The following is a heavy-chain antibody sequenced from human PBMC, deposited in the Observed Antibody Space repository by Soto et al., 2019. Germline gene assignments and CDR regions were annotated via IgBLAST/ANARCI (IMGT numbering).Heavy chain of an antibody. V-gene: IGHV2-26*01. J-gene: IGHJ6*02. Sequence: GPTLVNPPETLTLTCTVSGFSLPTGEMGVSWIRQPPGKALEWLAHIFSDNERSYSTSLQGRLTISKDTSGSQVVLSMTNVDPVDTATYYCARMNVDSYQFYYAMDVWGQGTTVTVSS. CDR1: GFSLPTGEMG. CDR3: ARMNVDSYQFYYAMDV. D-gene: IGHD4-17*01. CDR2: IFSDNER.